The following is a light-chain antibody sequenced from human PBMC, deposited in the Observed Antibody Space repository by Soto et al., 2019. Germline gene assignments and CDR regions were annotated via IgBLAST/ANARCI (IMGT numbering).Light chain of an antibody. CDR1: SSNIGAGYD. CDR3: QSYDSSLSGSRV. Sequence: QSVLTQPPSVSGAPGQRVTISGTGSSSNIGAGYDVHWYQQLPGTAPKLLIYHNSNRPSGVPDRFSGSKSGTSASLAITGLQAEDEADYYCQSYDSSLSGSRVFGTGTKLTVL. V-gene: IGLV1-40*01. CDR2: HNS. J-gene: IGLJ1*01.